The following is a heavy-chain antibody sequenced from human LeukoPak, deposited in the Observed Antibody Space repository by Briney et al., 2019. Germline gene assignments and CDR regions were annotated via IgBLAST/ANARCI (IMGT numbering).Heavy chain of an antibody. D-gene: IGHD6-13*01. Sequence: GGSLRLSCAASGFTFSSYDMHWVRQATGKGLEWVSAIGTAGDTYYPGSVKGRFTISRENAKNSLYLQMNSLRAGDTAVYYCARSSLAAAGIDDAFDIWGQGTMVTVSS. CDR3: ARSSLAAAGIDDAFDI. CDR2: IGTAGDT. CDR1: GFTFSSYD. J-gene: IGHJ3*02. V-gene: IGHV3-13*01.